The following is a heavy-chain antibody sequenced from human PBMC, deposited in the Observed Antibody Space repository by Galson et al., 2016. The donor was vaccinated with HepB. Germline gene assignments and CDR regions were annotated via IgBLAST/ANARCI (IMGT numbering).Heavy chain of an antibody. V-gene: IGHV3-21*01. CDR2: ISSLNTYI. CDR1: GFSLSGYS. Sequence: SLRLSCAASGFSLSGYSMNWVRQAPGKGLEWVASISSLNTYIYYADSVKGRFTISRDNPKNTLYLQMDSLRIEDTAIYSCARARDRYGSGGPLDYWGQGNLVTVSS. D-gene: IGHD3-10*01. CDR3: ARARDRYGSGGPLDY. J-gene: IGHJ4*02.